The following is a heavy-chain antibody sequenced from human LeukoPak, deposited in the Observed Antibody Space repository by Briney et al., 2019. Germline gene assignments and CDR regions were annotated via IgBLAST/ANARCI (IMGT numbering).Heavy chain of an antibody. CDR3: ASQGYCSGGSCYSARGGDY. CDR2: ISSSSSYI. D-gene: IGHD2-15*01. J-gene: IGHJ4*02. V-gene: IGHV3-21*01. Sequence: PGGSLRLSCAASGFTFSSYSMNWVRQAPGKGLEWVSSISSSSSYIYYADSVKGRFTISRDNAKNSLYLQMNSLRAEDTAVYYCASQGYCSGGSCYSARGGDYWGQGTLVTVSS. CDR1: GFTFSSYS.